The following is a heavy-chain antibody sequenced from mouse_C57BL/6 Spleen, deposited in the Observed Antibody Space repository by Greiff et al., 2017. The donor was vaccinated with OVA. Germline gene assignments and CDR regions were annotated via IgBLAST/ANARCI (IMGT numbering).Heavy chain of an antibody. CDR3: ARRNDYGYFDV. D-gene: IGHD2-3*01. V-gene: IGHV1-53*01. Sequence: VQLQQPGTELVKPGASVKLSCKASGYTFTSYWMHWVKQRPGQGLEWIGEINPSSGGTNYNEKFKSKATLTADKSSSTAYMQLRSLTSEDSAVYYCARRNDYGYFDVWGKGTTVTVSS. CDR2: INPSSGGT. J-gene: IGHJ1*03. CDR1: GYTFTSYW.